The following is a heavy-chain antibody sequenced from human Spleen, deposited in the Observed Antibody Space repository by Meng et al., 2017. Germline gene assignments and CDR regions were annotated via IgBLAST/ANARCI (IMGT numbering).Heavy chain of an antibody. CDR2: ISHDGSNK. J-gene: IGHJ4*02. Sequence: GESLKISCAASGFTFSRYAMHWVRQAPGKGLEWVAVISHDGSNKDYADSVKGRVTISRDNSKNTLYLQMNSLRAEDTAVYYCARDFAYYYDSSGTFDYWGQGTLVTVSS. CDR1: GFTFSRYA. D-gene: IGHD3-22*01. V-gene: IGHV3-30*04. CDR3: ARDFAYYYDSSGTFDY.